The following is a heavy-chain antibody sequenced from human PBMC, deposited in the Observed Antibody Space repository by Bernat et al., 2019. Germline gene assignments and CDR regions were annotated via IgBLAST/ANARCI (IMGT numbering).Heavy chain of an antibody. D-gene: IGHD6-19*01. Sequence: QVQLQQSGPGLVKPSQTLSVTCAISGDSVSSNTAAWNWIRQSPSRGLEWLGRTYYRSKWYNNYVVSVKSRITINADTSKNQFSLQLNSVTPEDTAVYYCVRGWYYYFDYWGQGTLVTVSS. V-gene: IGHV6-1*01. J-gene: IGHJ4*02. CDR2: TYYRSKWYN. CDR1: GDSVSSNTAA. CDR3: VRGWYYYFDY.